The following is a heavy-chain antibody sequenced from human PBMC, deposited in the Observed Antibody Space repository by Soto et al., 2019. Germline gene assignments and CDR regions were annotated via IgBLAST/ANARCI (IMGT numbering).Heavy chain of an antibody. CDR2: INEDGSEK. J-gene: IGHJ4*02. V-gene: IGHV3-7*01. CDR1: GFTFSNYW. CDR3: ARVLFVY. Sequence: GGSLRLSCAASGFTFSNYWMNWVRQAPGKGLEWVANINEDGSEKYYVDSAKGRFTISRDNAKNSLYLQMSSLRAEDTAVYYGARVLFVYWGQGPRVTVSS.